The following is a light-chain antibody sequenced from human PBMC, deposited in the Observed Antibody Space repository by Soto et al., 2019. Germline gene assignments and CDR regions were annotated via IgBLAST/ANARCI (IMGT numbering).Light chain of an antibody. J-gene: IGLJ3*02. Sequence: QSALTQPASVSGAPGQSITISCTGTINDVGADKYVSWYQQHPGKVPQLMIYDVSIRPSGDSNRCSGTKSGNTASLTISGLHAEDEADYYCSSVTTSSTWVFGGGTKLTVL. CDR2: DVS. CDR3: SSVTTSSTWV. V-gene: IGLV2-14*03. CDR1: INDVGADKY.